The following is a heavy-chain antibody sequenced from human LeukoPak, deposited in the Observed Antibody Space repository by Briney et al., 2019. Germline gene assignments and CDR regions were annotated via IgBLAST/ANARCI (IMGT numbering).Heavy chain of an antibody. V-gene: IGHV3-21*04. CDR2: ISNTGEYI. J-gene: IGHJ4*02. CDR3: AGSNYYDSSGYADY. D-gene: IGHD3-22*01. Sequence: GGSLRLSCVVSGLTFSGLSMAWVRQAPGKGLEWVSSISNTGEYIFQKDSLKGRFTISRDNVKNSVFLELNNLRAEDTAVYYCAGSNYYDSSGYADYWGQGTLVTVSS. CDR1: GLTFSGLS.